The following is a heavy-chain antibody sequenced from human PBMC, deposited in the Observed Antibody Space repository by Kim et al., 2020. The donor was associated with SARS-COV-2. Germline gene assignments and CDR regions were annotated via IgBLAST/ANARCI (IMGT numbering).Heavy chain of an antibody. Sequence: SETLSLTCTVSGDSIGSRGPYWAWLRQPPGKGLEWIATIYYVGSPYYNPSLQSRVTISVDTSKNQISLKLRSVTAADTARYYCARTATTPNTWTDWFDPWGQGILVTVSS. CDR3: ARTATTPNTWTDWFDP. D-gene: IGHD1-1*01. V-gene: IGHV4-39*01. J-gene: IGHJ5*02. CDR2: IYYVGSP. CDR1: GDSIGSRGPY.